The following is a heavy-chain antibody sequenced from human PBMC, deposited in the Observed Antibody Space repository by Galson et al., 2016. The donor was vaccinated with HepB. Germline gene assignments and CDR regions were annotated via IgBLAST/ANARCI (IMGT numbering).Heavy chain of an antibody. CDR3: ATVRAGCSASSCYFDR. J-gene: IGHJ4*02. D-gene: IGHD2-15*01. CDR2: MYHSGST. V-gene: IGHV4-39*07. Sequence: SETLSLTCTVSGGSMYNDNYYWGWIRQPPGKGLEWIGEMYHSGSTNYSPSLKSRVSISLDESRNQFSLMMTSVTAADTAVYYCATVRAGCSASSCYFDRWGQGTLVTVSS. CDR1: GGSMYNDNYY.